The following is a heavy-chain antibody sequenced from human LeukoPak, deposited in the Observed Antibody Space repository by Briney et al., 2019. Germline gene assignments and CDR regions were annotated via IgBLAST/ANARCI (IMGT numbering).Heavy chain of an antibody. Sequence: EGSLRLSCAASGFTFSSYAMSWVRQAPGKGPEWVSAISGSGGSTYYADSVKGRFTISRDNSKNTLYLQMNSLRAEDTAVYYCARDPTRRLAKNDYWGQGTLVTVSS. CDR1: GFTFSSYA. J-gene: IGHJ4*02. V-gene: IGHV3-23*01. D-gene: IGHD6-19*01. CDR3: ARDPTRRLAKNDY. CDR2: ISGSGGST.